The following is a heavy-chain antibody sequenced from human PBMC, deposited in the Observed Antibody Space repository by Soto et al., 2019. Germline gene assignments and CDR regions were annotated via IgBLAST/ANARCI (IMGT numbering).Heavy chain of an antibody. D-gene: IGHD1-7*01. Sequence: SETLSLTCTVSGGSVSSGSTYWSRIRQPQGKGLEWIGYIYYSGSTNYNPSLKSRVTIALDKSENQFSLKVTALTAADTAVYYCASRNPGTSVAYWGQGTLVPVSA. V-gene: IGHV4-61*01. CDR3: ASRNPGTSVAY. CDR2: IYYSGST. J-gene: IGHJ4*02. CDR1: GGSVSSGSTY.